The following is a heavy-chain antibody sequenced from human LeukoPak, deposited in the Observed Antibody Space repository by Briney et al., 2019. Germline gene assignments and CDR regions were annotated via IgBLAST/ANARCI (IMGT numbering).Heavy chain of an antibody. Sequence: SETLSLTCTVSGVSISSSSYYWGWIRQPPGKGLEWIGSIYYSGSTYYNPSLNSRVTISVDTSKNQFSLKLSSVTAADTAVYYCARARAAADAFGIWGQGTMVTVSS. D-gene: IGHD6-13*01. CDR2: IYYSGST. CDR1: GVSISSSSYY. J-gene: IGHJ3*02. CDR3: ARARAAADAFGI. V-gene: IGHV4-39*01.